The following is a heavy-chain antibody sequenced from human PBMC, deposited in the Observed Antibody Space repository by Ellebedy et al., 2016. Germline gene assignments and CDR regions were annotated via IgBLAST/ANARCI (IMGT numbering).Heavy chain of an antibody. CDR3: ARDERWSSTPYYYYGMDV. J-gene: IGHJ6*02. Sequence: ASVKVSXKASGYTFTSYGISWVRQAPGQGLEWMGWISAYNGNTNYAQKLQGRVTMTTDTSTSTAYMELRSLRSDDTAVYYCARDERWSSTPYYYYGMDVWGQGTTVTVSS. CDR1: GYTFTSYG. V-gene: IGHV1-18*01. CDR2: ISAYNGNT. D-gene: IGHD4-23*01.